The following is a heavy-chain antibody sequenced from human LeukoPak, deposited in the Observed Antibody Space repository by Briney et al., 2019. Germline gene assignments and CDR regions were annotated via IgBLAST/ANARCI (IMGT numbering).Heavy chain of an antibody. D-gene: IGHD6-13*01. Sequence: PSQTLSLTCTVPGGSISSGGYYWSWIRQHPGKGLEWIGYIYYSGSTYYNPSLKSRVTMSVDTSKNQFSLKLSSVTAADTAVYYCARTSYSSSLDYWGQGTLVTVSS. V-gene: IGHV4-31*03. CDR2: IYYSGST. J-gene: IGHJ4*02. CDR3: ARTSYSSSLDY. CDR1: GGSISSGGYY.